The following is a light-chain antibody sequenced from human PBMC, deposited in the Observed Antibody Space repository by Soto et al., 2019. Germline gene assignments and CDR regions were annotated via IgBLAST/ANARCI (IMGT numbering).Light chain of an antibody. CDR1: QSVSSSY. CDR3: QQYGSPGT. CDR2: GAS. V-gene: IGKV3-20*01. J-gene: IGKJ2*01. Sequence: EMVLTQSPGTLSLSPGERATLSCRASQSVSSSYLAWYQQKPGQAPRLLIYGASSRATGIPDRFSGSGSGTDFTLTISRLEPEDFAVYYCQQYGSPGTFGQGTKLEIK.